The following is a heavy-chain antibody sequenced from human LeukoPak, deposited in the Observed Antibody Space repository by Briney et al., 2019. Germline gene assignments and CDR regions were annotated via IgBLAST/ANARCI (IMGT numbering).Heavy chain of an antibody. D-gene: IGHD3-22*01. CDR2: IWYDGSNK. Sequence: GGSLRLSCAASGFTFSSYGMHWVRQAPGKGLEWVAVIWYDGSNKYYADSVKGRFTISRDNSKNTLYLQMNSLRAEDTAVYYCARGSSPYYYDSSGYYSASYYYYYGMDVWGQGTTVTVSS. CDR1: GFTFSSYG. V-gene: IGHV3-33*01. J-gene: IGHJ6*02. CDR3: ARGSSPYYYDSSGYYSASYYYYYGMDV.